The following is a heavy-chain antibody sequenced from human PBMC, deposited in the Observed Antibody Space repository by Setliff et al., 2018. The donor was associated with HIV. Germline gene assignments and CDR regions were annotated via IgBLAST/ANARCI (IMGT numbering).Heavy chain of an antibody. J-gene: IGHJ4*02. CDR1: GFTFSSYG. D-gene: IGHD1-26*01. CDR2: IRYDGSNK. CDR3: ARDPPGGSYPYYFDY. Sequence: PGGSLRLSCAASGFTFSSYGMHRVRQAPGKGLEWVAVIRYDGSNKYYADSVKGRFTISRDNSKNTLYLQMNSLRAEDTAVYYCARDPPGGSYPYYFDYWGQGTLVTVSS. V-gene: IGHV3-33*01.